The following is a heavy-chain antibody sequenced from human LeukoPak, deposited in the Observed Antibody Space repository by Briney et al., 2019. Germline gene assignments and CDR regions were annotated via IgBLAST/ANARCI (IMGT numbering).Heavy chain of an antibody. CDR3: ARDPVAGEFDY. CDR2: INPNSGGT. D-gene: IGHD6-19*01. J-gene: IGHJ4*02. CDR1: GYTFTGYY. V-gene: IGHV1-2*06. Sequence: ASVKVSCKASGYTFTGYYMHWVRQAPGQGLEWMGRINPNSGGTNYAQKFQGRVTMTRDTSISTAYMELGRLRSDDTAVYYCARDPVAGEFDYWGQGTLVTVSS.